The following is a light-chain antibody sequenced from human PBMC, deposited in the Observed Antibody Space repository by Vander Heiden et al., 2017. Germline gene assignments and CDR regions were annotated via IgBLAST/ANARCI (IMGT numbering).Light chain of an antibody. CDR1: QSLLHSNGYNY. CDR2: LGS. J-gene: IGKJ2*01. CDR3: MQALQTPRT. Sequence: EIVMTQSPLSLPVTPGEPAANSCRSSQSLLHSNGYNYLDWYLQKPGQSPQLLIYLGSNRASGVPDRFSGSGSGTDFTLKISRVEAEDVGVYYCMQALQTPRTFGQGTKLEIK. V-gene: IGKV2-28*01.